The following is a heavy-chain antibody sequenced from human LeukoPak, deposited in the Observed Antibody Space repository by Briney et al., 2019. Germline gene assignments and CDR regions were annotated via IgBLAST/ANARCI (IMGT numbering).Heavy chain of an antibody. CDR3: VKHGSGWSFDY. D-gene: IGHD6-19*01. Sequence: PSETLSLTCTVSSASISSYYWGWIRQSPGKGLEWIGYIQNTGGTNYNPSLKNRVSISKDTSKNQFSLQVRSVTAADTAVYYCVKHGSGWSFDYWGQGTLVTVSS. J-gene: IGHJ4*02. V-gene: IGHV4-59*01. CDR1: SASISSYY. CDR2: IQNTGGT.